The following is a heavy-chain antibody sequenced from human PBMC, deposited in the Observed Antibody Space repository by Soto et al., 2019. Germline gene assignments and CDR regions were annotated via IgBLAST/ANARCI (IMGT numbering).Heavy chain of an antibody. J-gene: IGHJ5*02. V-gene: IGHV4-30-2*01. CDR2: IYHSGST. Sequence: PSETLSLTWAVFGGSISSGGYSWSWIRQPPGKGLEWIGYIYHSGSTYYNPSLKSRVTISVDRSKNQFSLKLSSVTAADTAVYYCARVPSPWGQGTLVTVSS. CDR1: GGSISSGGYS. CDR3: ARVPSP.